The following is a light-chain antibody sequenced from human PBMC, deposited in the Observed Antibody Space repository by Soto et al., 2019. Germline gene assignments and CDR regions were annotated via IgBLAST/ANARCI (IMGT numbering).Light chain of an antibody. CDR1: QTVSRY. CDR3: QQYGSSQIT. V-gene: IGKV3-20*01. CDR2: DAS. J-gene: IGKJ5*01. Sequence: IVLTQSPATLSLSPGERATLSCRASQTVSRYLAWYQQKPGQAPRLLIYDASKRATGIPARFSGSGFGTDFTLTISRLEPEDFAVYYCQQYGSSQITFGQGTRLEIK.